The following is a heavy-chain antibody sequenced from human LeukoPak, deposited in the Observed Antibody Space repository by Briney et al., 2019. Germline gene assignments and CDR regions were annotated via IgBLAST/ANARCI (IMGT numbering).Heavy chain of an antibody. CDR3: SATVTTNEAFDI. CDR1: GGSISSGDYY. J-gene: IGHJ3*02. D-gene: IGHD4-17*01. CDR2: IYYSGST. V-gene: IGHV4-30-4*01. Sequence: PSETLSLTCTVSGGSISSGDYYWSWIRQPPGKGLEWIGYIYYSGSTYYNPSLKSRVTISVDTSKNQFSLKLSSVTAADTAVYYCSATVTTNEAFDIWGQGTMVTVSS.